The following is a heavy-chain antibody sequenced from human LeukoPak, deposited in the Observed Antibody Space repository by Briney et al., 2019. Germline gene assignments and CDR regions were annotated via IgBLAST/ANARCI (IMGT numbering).Heavy chain of an antibody. J-gene: IGHJ6*03. D-gene: IGHD2-21*01. Sequence: SETLSLTCAVYGGSFSGYYWSWIRQPPGKGLEWIGEINHSGSTNYNLSLKSRVTISVDTSKNQFSLKLSSVTAADTAVYYCARARVAYYYYYMDVWGKGTTVTVSS. CDR2: INHSGST. V-gene: IGHV4-34*01. CDR3: ARARVAYYYYYMDV. CDR1: GGSFSGYY.